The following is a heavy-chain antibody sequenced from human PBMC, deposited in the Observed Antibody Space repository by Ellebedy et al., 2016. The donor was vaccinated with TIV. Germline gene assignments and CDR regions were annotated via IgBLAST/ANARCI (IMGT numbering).Heavy chain of an antibody. V-gene: IGHV4-59*01. J-gene: IGHJ4*02. Sequence: SETLSLTCTVSGGSISSYYWSWIRQPPGKGLEWIGYIYYSGSTNYNPSLKSRVTISVDTSKNQFSLKLSSVTAADTAVYYCATQYSGYDSAIDYWGQGTLVTVSS. D-gene: IGHD5-12*01. CDR3: ATQYSGYDSAIDY. CDR1: GGSISSYY. CDR2: IYYSGST.